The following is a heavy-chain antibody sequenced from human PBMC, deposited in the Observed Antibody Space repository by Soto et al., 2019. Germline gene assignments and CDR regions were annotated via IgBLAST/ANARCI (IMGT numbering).Heavy chain of an antibody. D-gene: IGHD3-3*01. CDR1: GFTFSSYS. Sequence: GGSLRLSCAASGFTFSSYSMNWVRQAPGKGLEWVSSISSSSSYIYYADSVKGRFTISRDNAKNSLYLQMNSLRAEDTAVYYCARDGSATNNNYDFWSGLVGGAETYGMDVWGQGTTVTVSS. V-gene: IGHV3-21*01. J-gene: IGHJ6*02. CDR2: ISSSSSYI. CDR3: ARDGSATNNNYDFWSGLVGGAETYGMDV.